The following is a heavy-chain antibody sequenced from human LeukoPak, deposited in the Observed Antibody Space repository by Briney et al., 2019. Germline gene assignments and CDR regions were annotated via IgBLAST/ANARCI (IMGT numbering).Heavy chain of an antibody. CDR2: LTGSGDST. CDR1: GFTFSSYA. D-gene: IGHD6-13*01. Sequence: GGSLRLSCAASGFTFSSYAMTWVRQAPGRGLEWVSALTGSGDSTYYADSVKGRFTISRDNSKSTLYLQMNSLRAEDTAVYYCAKSSEIAAAGIDYWGQGTLVTVSS. V-gene: IGHV3-23*01. CDR3: AKSSEIAAAGIDY. J-gene: IGHJ4*02.